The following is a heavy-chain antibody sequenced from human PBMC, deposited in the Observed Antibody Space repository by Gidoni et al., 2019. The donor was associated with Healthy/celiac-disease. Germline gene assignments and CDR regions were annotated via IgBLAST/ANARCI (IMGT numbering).Heavy chain of an antibody. J-gene: IGHJ6*02. Sequence: QVQLVESGGGVVQPGRSLRLSCAASGFTFSSYAMHWVRQAPGKGLEWVAVISYDGSNKYYADSVKGRFTISRDNSKNTLYLQMNSLRAEDTAVYYCAREEDIVATGDYYYYGMDVWGQGTTVTVSS. D-gene: IGHD5-12*01. CDR3: AREEDIVATGDYYYYGMDV. V-gene: IGHV3-30-3*01. CDR1: GFTFSSYA. CDR2: ISYDGSNK.